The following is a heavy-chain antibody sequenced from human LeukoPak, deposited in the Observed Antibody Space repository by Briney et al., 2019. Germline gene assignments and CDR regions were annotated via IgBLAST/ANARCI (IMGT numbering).Heavy chain of an antibody. CDR1: GYTFTSYG. V-gene: IGHV1-18*01. J-gene: IGHJ4*02. D-gene: IGHD3-22*01. CDR3: ARDLLNPYYDSSGYFDY. CDR2: ISAYNGNT. Sequence: ASVKVSCKASGYTFTSYGISWVRQAPGQGLEWMGWISAYNGNTNYAQKLQGRVTMTTDTSTSTAYMELRSLRSDDTAVYYCARDLLNPYYDSSGYFDYWGQGTLVTVSS.